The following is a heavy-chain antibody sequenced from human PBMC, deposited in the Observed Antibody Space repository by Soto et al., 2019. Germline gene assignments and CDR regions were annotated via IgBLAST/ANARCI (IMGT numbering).Heavy chain of an antibody. J-gene: IGHJ6*02. CDR1: GFTFGDYA. V-gene: IGHV3-49*03. Sequence: GGSLRLSCTASGFTFGDYAMSWFRQAPGKGLEWVGFIRSKAYGGTTEYAASVKGRFSISRDDSKSIAYLQMNSLKTEDTAVYYCTRSYYDSSGPYYYGMDVWGQGTTGTVSS. CDR2: IRSKAYGGTT. CDR3: TRSYYDSSGPYYYGMDV. D-gene: IGHD3-22*01.